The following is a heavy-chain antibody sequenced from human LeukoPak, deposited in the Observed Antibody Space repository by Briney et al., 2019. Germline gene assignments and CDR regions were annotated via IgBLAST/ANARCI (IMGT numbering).Heavy chain of an antibody. CDR1: GFTFSDYY. J-gene: IGHJ6*02. V-gene: IGHV3-23*01. CDR3: ATDNAATPSYYYGMDV. D-gene: IGHD6-13*01. Sequence: GGSLRLSCAASGFTFSDYYMSWIRQAPGKGLEWVSAISGSGGSTYYADSVKGRFTISRDNSKNTLYLQMNSLRAEDTAVYYCATDNAATPSYYYGMDVWGQGTTVTVSS. CDR2: ISGSGGST.